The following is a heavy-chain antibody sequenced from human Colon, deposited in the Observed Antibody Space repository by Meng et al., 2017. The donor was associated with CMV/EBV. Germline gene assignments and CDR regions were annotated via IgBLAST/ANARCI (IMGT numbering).Heavy chain of an antibody. CDR1: GFTFSRSG. CDR3: AADSTLYDFWRYGLDV. J-gene: IGHJ6*02. Sequence: SVKVSCKASGFTFSRSGVHWVRQARGQRLEWIGWIVVGRDNTNYAQKFQERVTITRDMSTSTAYMELSSLRSEDTAVYYCAADSTLYDFWRYGLDVWGQGTTVTVSS. V-gene: IGHV1-58*01. D-gene: IGHD3-3*01. CDR2: IVVGRDNT.